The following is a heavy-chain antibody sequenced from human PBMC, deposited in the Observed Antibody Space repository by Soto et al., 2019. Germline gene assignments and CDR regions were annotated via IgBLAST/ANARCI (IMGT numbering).Heavy chain of an antibody. CDR1: GFTFSSYS. CDR3: AIEDLYGDYVLGY. D-gene: IGHD4-17*01. Sequence: EVQLVESGGGVVQPGGSLRLSCAASGFTFSSYSMHWVRQAPGKGLEWVSYISSSSSTIYYADSVKGRFTISRDNAKKSLDLQMNRLRDADTAVYYCAIEDLYGDYVLGYWGQGSLVTV. CDR2: ISSSSSTI. V-gene: IGHV3-48*02. J-gene: IGHJ4*02.